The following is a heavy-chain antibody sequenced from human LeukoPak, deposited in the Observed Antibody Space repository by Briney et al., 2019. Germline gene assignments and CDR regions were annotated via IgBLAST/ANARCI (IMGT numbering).Heavy chain of an antibody. Sequence: GGSLRLSCAASGFSFDDYAMHWVRQAPGRGLEWVSHISEIGDSRYYTGSVRGRFTISRDNSKNSLYLQMNSLRSEDTAVYYCGKDRSSGWCPLIDYWGQGIMVTVSS. CDR2: ISEIGDSR. D-gene: IGHD6-19*01. CDR1: GFSFDDYA. J-gene: IGHJ4*02. V-gene: IGHV3-43*02. CDR3: GKDRSSGWCPLIDY.